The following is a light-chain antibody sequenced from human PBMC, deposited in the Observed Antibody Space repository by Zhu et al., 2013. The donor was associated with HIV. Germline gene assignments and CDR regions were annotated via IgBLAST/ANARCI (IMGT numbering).Light chain of an antibody. CDR3: MQGTHWPYT. J-gene: IGKJ2*01. Sequence: DVEMTQSPLSLPVTLGQAASFSCSCSQSLVYTDGNTYLNWFHQRPGQSPRRLIYKVSNRDSGVPDRFSGSGSGTVFTLKITRVEAEDVGVYYCMQGTHWPYTFGQGTKVEIK. CDR2: KVS. CDR1: QSLVYTDGNTY. V-gene: IGKV2-30*01.